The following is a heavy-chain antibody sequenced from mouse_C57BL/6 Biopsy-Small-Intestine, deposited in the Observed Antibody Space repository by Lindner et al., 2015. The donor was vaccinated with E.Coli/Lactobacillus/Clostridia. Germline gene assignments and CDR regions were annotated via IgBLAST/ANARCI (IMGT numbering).Heavy chain of an antibody. Sequence: VQLQESGPGMVKPSQSLSLTCTVTGYSITSGYDWHWIRHFPGNKLEWMGYISYSGSTNYNPSLKSRISITHDTSKNHFFLKLNSVTTEDTATYYCARGGYGSRGNYYFDYWGQGTTLTVSS. D-gene: IGHD1-1*01. CDR3: ARGGYGSRGNYYFDY. J-gene: IGHJ2*01. CDR1: GYSITSGYD. V-gene: IGHV3-1*01. CDR2: ISYSGST.